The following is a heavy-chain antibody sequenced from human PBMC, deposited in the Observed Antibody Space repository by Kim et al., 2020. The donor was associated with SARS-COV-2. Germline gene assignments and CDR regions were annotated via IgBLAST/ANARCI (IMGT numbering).Heavy chain of an antibody. V-gene: IGHV3-23*01. D-gene: IGHD3-16*01. CDR3: ANDPWGTRSFDD. Sequence: YYADAVKGRFTSSRDNSKNTVELQMNSLRADDTAVYYCANDPWGTRSFDDWGQGTLVTVSS. J-gene: IGHJ4*02.